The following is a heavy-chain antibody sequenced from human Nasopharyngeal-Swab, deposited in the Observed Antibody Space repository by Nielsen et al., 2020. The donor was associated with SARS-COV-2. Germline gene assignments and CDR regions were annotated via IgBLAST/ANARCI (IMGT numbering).Heavy chain of an antibody. J-gene: IGHJ3*02. CDR3: ARVTAYGFDI. CDR1: GFSFSSYW. D-gene: IGHD3-16*01. Sequence: GESLKISCAASGFSFSSYWMSWVRQAPGKGLEWVANINLYGSQKNFVDSMKGRFTISRDNAKNVVYLQMNTMRAEDTAVYYCARVTAYGFDIWGQGTMVTVSS. V-gene: IGHV3-7*01. CDR2: INLYGSQK.